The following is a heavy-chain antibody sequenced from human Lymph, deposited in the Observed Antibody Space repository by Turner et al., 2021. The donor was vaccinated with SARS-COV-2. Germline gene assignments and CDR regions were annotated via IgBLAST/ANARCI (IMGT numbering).Heavy chain of an antibody. D-gene: IGHD6-6*01. CDR1: GFTFSSYG. J-gene: IGHJ5*02. CDR3: ARDYSSSSYLVSWFDP. Sequence: QVQLVESGGGVVQPGRSLSLACAAAGFTFSSYGMHWVRQAPGKGLEWVAVIWYDESNKYYADSVKGRFTISRDNSKNTLYLQMNSLRAEDTAVYYCARDYSSSSYLVSWFDPWGQGTLVTVSS. V-gene: IGHV3-33*01. CDR2: IWYDESNK.